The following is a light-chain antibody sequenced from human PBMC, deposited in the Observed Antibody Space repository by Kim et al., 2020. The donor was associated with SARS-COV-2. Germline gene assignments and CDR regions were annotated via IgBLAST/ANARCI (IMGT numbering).Light chain of an antibody. CDR1: SSDVGGYNY. V-gene: IGLV2-11*01. J-gene: IGLJ3*02. Sequence: GQAVTISCTGTSSDVGGYNYVSRCQLHPGKAPKLMIYAVAERPSGVPDRFSGSKSGNTAFLTISGLQAEDEADYYCSSYADSSSLLFGGGTKVTVL. CDR2: AVA. CDR3: SSYADSSSLL.